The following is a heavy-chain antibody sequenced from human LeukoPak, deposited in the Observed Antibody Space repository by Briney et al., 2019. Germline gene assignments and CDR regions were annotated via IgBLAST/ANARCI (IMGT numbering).Heavy chain of an antibody. V-gene: IGHV3-53*01. J-gene: IGHJ4*02. CDR1: GFTVSSNY. CDR3: ASATTVTTYGPSDY. Sequence: GGSLRLSCAASGFTVSSNYMSWVRQAPGKGLEWVSVIYSGGSTYYADSVKGRFTISRDNSKNTLYLQMNSLRAEDTAVYYCASATTVTTYGPSDYWGREPWSPSPQ. D-gene: IGHD4-17*01. CDR2: IYSGGST.